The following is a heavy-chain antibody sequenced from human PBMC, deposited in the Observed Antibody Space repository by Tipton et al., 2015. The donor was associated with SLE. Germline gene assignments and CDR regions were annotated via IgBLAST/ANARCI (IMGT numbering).Heavy chain of an antibody. D-gene: IGHD3-3*01. CDR1: GASIRSHY. CDR2: IYYSRNT. V-gene: IGHV4-59*08. J-gene: IGHJ4*02. Sequence: TLSLTCSVSGASIRSHYWTWIRQPPGKGLEWVGHIYYSRNTNYNPSLNNRVTISVDTSKNLLSLKLSSVTAADTAVYYCATAYYDFWSALRGYYFDYWGQGTLVTVSS. CDR3: ATAYYDFWSALRGYYFDY.